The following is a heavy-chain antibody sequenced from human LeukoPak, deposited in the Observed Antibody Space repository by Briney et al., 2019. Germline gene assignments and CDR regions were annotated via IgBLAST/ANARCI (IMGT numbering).Heavy chain of an antibody. CDR2: ISTYNGNA. D-gene: IGHD5-24*01. Sequence: ASVKVSCKASGYIFTQYGISWVRQAPGQGPEWMAWISTYNGNADYAQKFQGRVSMTTETSTSTAYMELRSLRSDDTAVYYCARRVGYNFYYMDVWGQGTTVIVSS. CDR3: ARRVGYNFYYMDV. J-gene: IGHJ6*03. V-gene: IGHV1-18*01. CDR1: GYIFTQYG.